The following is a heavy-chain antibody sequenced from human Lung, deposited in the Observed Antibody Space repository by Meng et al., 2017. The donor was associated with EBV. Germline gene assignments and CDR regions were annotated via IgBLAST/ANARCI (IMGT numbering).Heavy chain of an antibody. J-gene: IGHJ5*02. D-gene: IGHD2-2*01. Sequence: VQVLVVGWWLVQPGGSLRLSFAASGFTFSSYAMSWVRQAPGKGLEWVSAISGSGGSTYYADSVKGRFTISRDNSKNTPYLQMNSLRAEDTAVYYCAKVTVVVPPAWGQGTLVTVSS. V-gene: IGHV3-23*01. CDR2: ISGSGGST. CDR1: GFTFSSYA. CDR3: AKVTVVVPPA.